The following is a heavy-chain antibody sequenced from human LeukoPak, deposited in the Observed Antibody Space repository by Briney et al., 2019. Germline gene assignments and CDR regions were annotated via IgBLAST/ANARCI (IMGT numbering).Heavy chain of an antibody. D-gene: IGHD6-6*01. CDR3: ARDLSGLKQLDFDY. J-gene: IGHJ4*02. Sequence: GGSLRLSCAASGFTSSTYAKSWVRQAPGKGLEWVSTITGSGGSTYYADSVKGRFTISRDNSKNTLYLQMNSLRAEDTAVYYCARDLSGLKQLDFDYWGQGTLVTVSS. CDR1: GFTSSTYA. V-gene: IGHV3-23*01. CDR2: ITGSGGST.